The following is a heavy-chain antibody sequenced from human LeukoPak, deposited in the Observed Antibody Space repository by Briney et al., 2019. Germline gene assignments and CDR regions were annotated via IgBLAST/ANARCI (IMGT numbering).Heavy chain of an antibody. Sequence: ASVKVSCKASGFTFTSYDINWVRQVAGQGLEWMGWMNPNNGNTGYAQKFQGRVTMTRDTTISTAYMELRSLRSEDTAVYYCARDQEGYCSSTSCYLIPSTPYGMDVWGQGTTVTVSS. CDR2: MNPNNGNT. CDR1: GFTFTSYD. D-gene: IGHD2-2*01. CDR3: ARDQEGYCSSTSCYLIPSTPYGMDV. J-gene: IGHJ6*02. V-gene: IGHV1-8*01.